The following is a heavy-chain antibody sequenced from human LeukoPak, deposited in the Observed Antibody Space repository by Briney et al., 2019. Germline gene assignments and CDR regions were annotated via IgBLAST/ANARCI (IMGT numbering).Heavy chain of an antibody. CDR1: GFTFSSYA. Sequence: PGGSPRLSCAASGFTFSSYAMSWVRQAPGKGLEWVANIKQDGSEKYYVDSVKGRFTISRDNAKNSLYLQMNSLRAEDTAVYYCARVFYDILTGYYTEEYFQHWGQGTLVTVSS. CDR2: IKQDGSEK. CDR3: ARVFYDILTGYYTEEYFQH. D-gene: IGHD3-9*01. J-gene: IGHJ1*01. V-gene: IGHV3-7*01.